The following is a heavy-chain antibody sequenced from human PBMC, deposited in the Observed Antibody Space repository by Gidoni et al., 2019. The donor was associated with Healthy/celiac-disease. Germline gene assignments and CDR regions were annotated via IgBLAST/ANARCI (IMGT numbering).Heavy chain of an antibody. CDR2: IRGSGGST. J-gene: IGHJ4*02. V-gene: IGHV3-23*01. CDR3: AKNPSPTYYYDSSGYYSDY. Sequence: EVQLLESGGGLVQPGGSLRLSCAASGFTFSSYAMRWVRQAPGKGLEWVSAIRGSGGSTYYADSVKGRFTISRDNSKNTLYLQMNSLRAEDTAVYYCAKNPSPTYYYDSSGYYSDYWGQGTLVTVSS. CDR1: GFTFSSYA. D-gene: IGHD3-22*01.